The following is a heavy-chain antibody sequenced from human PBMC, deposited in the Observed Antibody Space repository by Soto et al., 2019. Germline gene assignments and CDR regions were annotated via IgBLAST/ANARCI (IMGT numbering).Heavy chain of an antibody. CDR1: GGTFSSYA. CDR2: IVPIVDTS. Sequence: QVQLVQSGAEVRQPASSVKVSCKTSGGTFSSYANSWVRQAPGQGLEWMGGIVPIVDTSTYAQKFQGRVTITADESTSKAYMELSSLRSDDTAIYYCVRVVAIPGYPDHWGQGTLVTVSS. V-gene: IGHV1-69*12. J-gene: IGHJ4*02. D-gene: IGHD5-12*01. CDR3: VRVVAIPGYPDH.